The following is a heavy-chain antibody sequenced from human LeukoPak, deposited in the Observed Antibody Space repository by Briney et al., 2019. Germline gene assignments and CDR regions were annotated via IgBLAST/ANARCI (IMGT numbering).Heavy chain of an antibody. D-gene: IGHD6-19*01. J-gene: IGHJ4*02. Sequence: PGGSLRLSCVVSGFTFDEYAMHWVRQVPGKGLEWISGISWGGSNKEYAESVKGRFTISRDNAKKRLFLEMNSLRPEDTALYYCAQASSGWFAHYFENWGQGTLVTVSS. CDR3: AQASSGWFAHYFEN. V-gene: IGHV3-9*01. CDR2: ISWGGSNK. CDR1: GFTFDEYA.